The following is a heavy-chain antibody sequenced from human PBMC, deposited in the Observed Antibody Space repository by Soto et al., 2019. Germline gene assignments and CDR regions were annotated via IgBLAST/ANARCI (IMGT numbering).Heavy chain of an antibody. CDR2: ISYDGSNK. Sequence: QVQLVESGGGVVQPGRSLRLSCAASGFTFSSYGMHWVRQAPGKGLEWVAVISYDGSNKYYADSVKGRFTISRDNSKNTLYLQMNSLRAEDTAVYYCAKDPGDCSGGSCYSDPNDYWGQGTLVTVSS. V-gene: IGHV3-30*18. CDR3: AKDPGDCSGGSCYSDPNDY. CDR1: GFTFSSYG. D-gene: IGHD2-15*01. J-gene: IGHJ4*02.